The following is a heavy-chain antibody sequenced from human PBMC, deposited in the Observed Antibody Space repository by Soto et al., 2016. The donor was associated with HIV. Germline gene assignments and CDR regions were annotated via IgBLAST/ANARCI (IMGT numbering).Heavy chain of an antibody. V-gene: IGHV1-46*01. Sequence: QVQLVQSGAEVKKPGASVKVSCKASGYTFTSYYIHWVRQAPGQGLEWMGIINPSGGSASYAQKFQGRVTMTRDTSTSTLYMELSSLRSEDTAVYYCARGRGGGAFDIWGQGTMVTVSS. CDR3: ARGRGGGAFDI. D-gene: IGHD3-16*01. J-gene: IGHJ3*02. CDR1: GYTFTSYY. CDR2: INPSGGSA.